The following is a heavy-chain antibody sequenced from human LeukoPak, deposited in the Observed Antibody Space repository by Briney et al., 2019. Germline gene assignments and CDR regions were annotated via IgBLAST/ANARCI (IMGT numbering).Heavy chain of an antibody. J-gene: IGHJ4*02. CDR1: GYTFTSYC. V-gene: IGHV1-18*01. CDR3: AASSYSYGPNFDY. CDR2: ISAYNGNT. D-gene: IGHD5-18*01. Sequence: GSVKVSCKASGYTFTSYCISWVRQAPGQGLEWMGWISAYNGNTNYAQKLQGRVTMTTDTSTSTAYMELRSLRSDDTAVYYCAASSYSYGPNFDYWGQGTLVTVSS.